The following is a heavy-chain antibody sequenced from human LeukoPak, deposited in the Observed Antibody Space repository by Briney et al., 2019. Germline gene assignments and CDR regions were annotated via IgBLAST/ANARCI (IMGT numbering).Heavy chain of an antibody. V-gene: IGHV4-59*01. CDR3: ARDSAVVTAAGDY. J-gene: IGHJ4*02. Sequence: SETLSLTCTVSGGSISSYYWSWIRQPPGKGLEWIGYIYYSGSTNYNPSLKSRVTISVDASKNQFSLKLSSVTAADTAVYYCARDSAVVTAAGDYWGQGTLVTVSS. CDR2: IYYSGST. D-gene: IGHD4-23*01. CDR1: GGSISSYY.